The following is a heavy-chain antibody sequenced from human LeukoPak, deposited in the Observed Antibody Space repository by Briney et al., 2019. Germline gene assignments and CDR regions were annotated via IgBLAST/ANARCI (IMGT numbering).Heavy chain of an antibody. CDR2: ISYDGSNK. Sequence: GGSLRLSCAASGFTFSSYAVHWVRQAPGKGLEWVAVISYDGSNKYYADSVKGRFTISRDNSKNTLYLQMNSLRAEDTAVYYCARDSSGWYGYWGQGTLVTVSS. D-gene: IGHD6-19*01. J-gene: IGHJ4*02. CDR3: ARDSSGWYGY. V-gene: IGHV3-30-3*01. CDR1: GFTFSSYA.